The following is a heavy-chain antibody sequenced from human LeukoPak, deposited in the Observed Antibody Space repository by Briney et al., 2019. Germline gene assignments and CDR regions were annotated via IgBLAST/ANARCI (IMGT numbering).Heavy chain of an antibody. J-gene: IGHJ4*02. CDR2: IIPIFGTA. CDR3: ARALVDIVATTYFGY. Sequence: SVKVSCKASGGTFSSYAISWVRQAPGQGLEWMGGIIPIFGTANYAQKFQGRVTITADKSTSTAYMELSSLRSEDTAVYYCARALVDIVATTYFGYWGQGTLVTVSS. V-gene: IGHV1-69*06. D-gene: IGHD5-12*01. CDR1: GGTFSSYA.